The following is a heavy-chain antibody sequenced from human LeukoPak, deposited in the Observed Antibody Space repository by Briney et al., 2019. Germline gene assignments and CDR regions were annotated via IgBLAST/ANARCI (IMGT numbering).Heavy chain of an antibody. CDR1: GGSISSDY. CDR2: IYYRGST. J-gene: IGHJ3*02. CDR3: ARVGLYSGAWENAFDI. V-gene: IGHV4-59*01. Sequence: SETLSLTCTVSGGSISSDYWSWIRQPPGKGLEWIGYIYYRGSTNYNPSLKSRVTISVDTSKNQFSLKLSSVTAADTAVYYCARVGLYSGAWENAFDIWGQGTMVTVSS. D-gene: IGHD6-25*01.